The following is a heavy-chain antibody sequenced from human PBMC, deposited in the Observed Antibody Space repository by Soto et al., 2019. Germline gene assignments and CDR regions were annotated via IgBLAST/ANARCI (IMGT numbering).Heavy chain of an antibody. D-gene: IGHD2-2*01. CDR2: INPNSGGT. Sequence: QVQLVQSGAEVKKPGSSVKVSCKASGGTFSRYAINWVRQAPGQGLEWMGGINPNSGGTNYAQKFQGRVTLTRDTSISTAFMELSGLTSDDTAVYFCARGSSTDYWGQGTLVTVSS. V-gene: IGHV1-2*02. J-gene: IGHJ4*02. CDR3: ARGSSTDY. CDR1: GGTFSRYA.